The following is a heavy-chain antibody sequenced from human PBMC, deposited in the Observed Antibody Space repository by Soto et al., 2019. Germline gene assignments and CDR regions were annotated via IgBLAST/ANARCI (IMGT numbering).Heavy chain of an antibody. Sequence: ASVKVSCKTSGYTFTSLCISWVRQAPGRGLEWMGWISAYNGNTNYAQKFQGRVTMTTDTSTSTAYMELRSLRSDDTAVYYCARPTGGGPTSSFDYWGQGILVTVSS. V-gene: IGHV1-18*01. CDR2: ISAYNGNT. CDR1: GYTFTSLC. D-gene: IGHD1-26*01. CDR3: ARPTGGGPTSSFDY. J-gene: IGHJ4*01.